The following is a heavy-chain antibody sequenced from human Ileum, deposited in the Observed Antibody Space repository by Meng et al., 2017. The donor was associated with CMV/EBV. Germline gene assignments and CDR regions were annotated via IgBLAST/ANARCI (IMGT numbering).Heavy chain of an antibody. V-gene: IGHV3-30*02. CDR3: APTAFSNIMTGAFDI. CDR1: GFNFNAYG. Sequence: GGSLRLSCVASGFNFNAYGMHWVRQAPGKGLEWVAFIRHDGSNKWYIDSVKGRFTISRDNSKNTLHLQMNSLRPEDTAVYYCAPTAFSNIMTGAFDIWGQGTRVTGSS. CDR2: IRHDGSNK. J-gene: IGHJ3*02. D-gene: IGHD3-9*01.